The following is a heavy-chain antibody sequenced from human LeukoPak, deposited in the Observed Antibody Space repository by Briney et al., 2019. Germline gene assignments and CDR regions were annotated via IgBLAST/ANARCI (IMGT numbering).Heavy chain of an antibody. Sequence: GGSWSFSGAASGLTFDVYARTWFRQAPGKGLEGVSGIGWNSGSIGYADSVKGRFTISRDNAKNSLYLQMNSLRAEDTALYYCAKDIFGLWFASGMDVWGQGTTVTVSS. J-gene: IGHJ6*02. CDR1: GLTFDVYA. V-gene: IGHV3-9*01. CDR3: AKDIFGLWFASGMDV. D-gene: IGHD3-10*01. CDR2: IGWNSGSI.